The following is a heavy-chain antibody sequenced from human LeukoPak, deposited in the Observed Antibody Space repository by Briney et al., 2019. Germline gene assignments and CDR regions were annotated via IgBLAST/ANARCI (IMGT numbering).Heavy chain of an antibody. D-gene: IGHD1-1*01. J-gene: IGHJ4*02. Sequence: GRSLRLSCAASGFTFDDYAMHWVRQAPGKGLEWVSGISWNSGSIGYADSVKGRFTISRDNAKNSLYLQMNSLRAEDTAVYYCAKDPYRTFDYWGQGTLVTVSS. CDR2: ISWNSGSI. CDR3: AKDPYRTFDY. V-gene: IGHV3-9*01. CDR1: GFTFDDYA.